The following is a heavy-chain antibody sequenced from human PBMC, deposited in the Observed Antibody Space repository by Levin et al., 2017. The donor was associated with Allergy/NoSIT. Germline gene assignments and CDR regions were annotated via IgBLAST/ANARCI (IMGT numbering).Heavy chain of an antibody. CDR1: GGSISSGGYS. V-gene: IGHV4-30-2*01. CDR2: IYHSGST. Sequence: PSETLSLTCAVSGGSISSGGYSWSWIRQPPGKGLEWIGYIYHSGSTYYNPSLKSRVTISVDRSKNQFSLKLSSVTAADTAVYYCAALYSSSSDYYYYGMDVWGQGTTVTVSS. D-gene: IGHD6-6*01. J-gene: IGHJ6*02. CDR3: AALYSSSSDYYYYGMDV.